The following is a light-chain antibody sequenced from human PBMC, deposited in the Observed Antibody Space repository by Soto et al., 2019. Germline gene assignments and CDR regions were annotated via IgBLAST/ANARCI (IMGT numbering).Light chain of an antibody. J-gene: IGLJ1*01. CDR3: SSYSSTDTLYV. CDR2: EVS. Sequence: QSALTQPASVSWSPRQSITISCTGTRSDIGSYNYVSWYQVHPGKAPKLIIYEVSSRPSGVPDRFSGSKSGNTASLMISGLQADDEAHYYCSSYSSTDTLYVFGTGTKVTVL. CDR1: RSDIGSYNY. V-gene: IGLV2-14*01.